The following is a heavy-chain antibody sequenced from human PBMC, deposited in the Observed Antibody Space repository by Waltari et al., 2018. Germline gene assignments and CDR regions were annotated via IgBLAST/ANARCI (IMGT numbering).Heavy chain of an antibody. CDR3: ARHSPPIAAAGSNWFDP. Sequence: QLQLQESGPGLVKPSETLSLTCTVSGGSISSRSYYWGWIRQPPGKGLEWIGSIYYSGSTYSNPSLKSRGTISVDTSKNQFSLKLSSVTAADTAVYYCARHSPPIAAAGSNWFDPWGQGTLVTVSS. J-gene: IGHJ5*02. CDR1: GGSISSRSYY. CDR2: IYYSGST. D-gene: IGHD6-13*01. V-gene: IGHV4-39*01.